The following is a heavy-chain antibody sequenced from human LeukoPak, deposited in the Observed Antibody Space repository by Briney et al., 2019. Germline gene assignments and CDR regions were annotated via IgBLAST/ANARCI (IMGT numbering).Heavy chain of an antibody. J-gene: IGHJ6*03. CDR2: IWYDGGTK. D-gene: IGHD2-15*01. CDR1: GFTFSGYG. V-gene: IGHV3-33*01. Sequence: GRSLGLSCAASGFTFSGYGMHWVRQAPGKGLEWVAIIWYDGGTKYYADSVKGRFTISRDNSNNTLYLQMNNLRAEDTAIYYCVRCSPYWYMDVWGKGTTVTVSS. CDR3: VRCSPYWYMDV.